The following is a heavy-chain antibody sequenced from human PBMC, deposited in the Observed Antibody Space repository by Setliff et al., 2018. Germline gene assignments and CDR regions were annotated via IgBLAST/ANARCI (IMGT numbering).Heavy chain of an antibody. J-gene: IGHJ3*02. CDR3: ARIRGPTGNCQEAFDI. Sequence: SETLSLTCTVSGGSMTSYYWTWIRQPPGEGLEWIGYIFYSGNTEYNPSLKSRVTISVDTSKSQFSLKLTSVTAADTAVYYCARIRGPTGNCQEAFDIWFEGTMVTVSS. CDR1: GGSMTSYY. CDR2: IFYSGNT. V-gene: IGHV4-59*01. D-gene: IGHD1-1*01.